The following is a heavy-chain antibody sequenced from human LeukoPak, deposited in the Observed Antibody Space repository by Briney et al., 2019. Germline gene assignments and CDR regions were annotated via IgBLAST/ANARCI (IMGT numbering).Heavy chain of an antibody. CDR1: GFTFSNYA. D-gene: IGHD1-26*01. V-gene: IGHV3-23*01. CDR2: ISNSRGKT. Sequence: GGSLRLSCAASGFTFSNYAMSWVRQAPGKGLEWVSAISNSRGKTYYADSVKGRFIISRDDSKDTLYLQMNSLRAEDTAIYYCVKGRRWELPLDYWGQGTLVTVSS. CDR3: VKGRRWELPLDY. J-gene: IGHJ4*02.